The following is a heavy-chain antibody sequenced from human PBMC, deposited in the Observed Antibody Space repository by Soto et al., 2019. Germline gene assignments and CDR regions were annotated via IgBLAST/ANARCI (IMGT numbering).Heavy chain of an antibody. CDR2: ISYDGGNK. D-gene: IGHD3-3*01. Sequence: QVQLVESGGGVVQPGRSLRLSCAASGFTFRSYALHWVRQAPGKGLEWVAGISYDGGNKYYADSVKGRFTISRDNSKNTLCLKMNSLLVEDTAIYYCAREGFDFWRGFPGVLVDVWGQGTTVTVSS. CDR1: GFTFRSYA. V-gene: IGHV3-30-3*01. CDR3: AREGFDFWRGFPGVLVDV. J-gene: IGHJ6*02.